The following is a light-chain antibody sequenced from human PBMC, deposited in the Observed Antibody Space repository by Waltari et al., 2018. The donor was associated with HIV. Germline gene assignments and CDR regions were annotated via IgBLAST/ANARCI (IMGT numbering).Light chain of an antibody. Sequence: QSVLTQPPSASGTPGQRVTISCSGSSSNIGSNTVNWYQQLPGTAPKLLIYSNNQRPSGVPDRFSGSKSGTSASLAISGLQSEDEADYYCATWDDSLNDYVFGTVTKVTVL. CDR2: SNN. CDR3: ATWDDSLNDYV. J-gene: IGLJ1*01. CDR1: SSNIGSNT. V-gene: IGLV1-44*01.